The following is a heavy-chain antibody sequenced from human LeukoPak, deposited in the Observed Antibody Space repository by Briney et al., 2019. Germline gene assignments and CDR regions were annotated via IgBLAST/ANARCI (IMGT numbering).Heavy chain of an antibody. CDR3: ARDTYCSGGSCCPYYYYMDV. V-gene: IGHV4-59*01. D-gene: IGHD2-15*01. J-gene: IGHJ6*03. CDR2: IYYSGST. CDR1: GGSISSYH. Sequence: SETLSLTCTVSGGSISSYHWSWIRQPPGKGLEWIGYIYYSGSTDHNPSLKSRVTISVDTSKNQFSLKLSSVTAADTAVYYCARDTYCSGGSCCPYYYYMDVWGKGTTVTVSS.